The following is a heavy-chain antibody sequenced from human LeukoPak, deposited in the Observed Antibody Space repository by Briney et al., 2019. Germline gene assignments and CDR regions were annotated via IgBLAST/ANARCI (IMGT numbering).Heavy chain of an antibody. CDR1: GFMFSSYW. D-gene: IGHD5-18*01. Sequence: GGSLRLSCAASGFMFSSYWMHWVRQAPGKGLVWVSRVNPDGRSTSHADSVKGRFTMSRDNARDTLYLQMNSLTAADTAVYYCARVRAYSYGHDAFDIWGQGTMVTVSS. J-gene: IGHJ3*02. V-gene: IGHV3-74*01. CDR3: ARVRAYSYGHDAFDI. CDR2: VNPDGRST.